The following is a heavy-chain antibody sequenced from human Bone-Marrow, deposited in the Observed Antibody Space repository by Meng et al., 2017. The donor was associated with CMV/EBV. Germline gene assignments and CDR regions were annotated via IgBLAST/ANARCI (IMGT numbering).Heavy chain of an antibody. V-gene: IGHV3-23*03. J-gene: IGHJ2*01. CDR1: EFTLSSYA. D-gene: IGHD2-2*01. CDR2: IYSGGSST. Sequence: GGSLRPSCAASEFTLSSYAMSWVRQAPGKRLEGVSVIYSGGSSTYYADSVKGRFTISRDNSKNTLYLQMNSLSAEDKAVYYCAKVADWDCSSTRCPKGGYFDLWGRGTLVTVSS. CDR3: AKVADWDCSSTRCPKGGYFDL.